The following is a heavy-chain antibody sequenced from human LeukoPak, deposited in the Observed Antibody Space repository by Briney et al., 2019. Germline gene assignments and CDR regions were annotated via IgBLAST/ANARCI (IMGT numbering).Heavy chain of an antibody. CDR2: ISAGNGNT. CDR1: GGTFSSYA. V-gene: IGHV1-3*03. Sequence: ASVKVSCKASGGTFSSYAISWVRQAPGQRLEWMGWISAGNGNTKYSQEFQGRITMSRDTSTSTVYMELSSLRSEDTAFYYCATDHSMANTAWWFDPWGQGTLVTVSS. D-gene: IGHD5-24*01. J-gene: IGHJ5*02. CDR3: ATDHSMANTAWWFDP.